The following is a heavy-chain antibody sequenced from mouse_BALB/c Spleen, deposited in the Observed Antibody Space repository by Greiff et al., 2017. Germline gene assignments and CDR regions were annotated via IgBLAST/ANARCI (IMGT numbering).Heavy chain of an antibody. CDR1: GYSFTGYF. Sequence: EVQLQESGPELVKPGASVKISCKASGYSFTGYFMNWVKQSHGKSLEWIGRINPYNGDTFYNQKFKGKATLTVDKSSSTAHMELLSLTSEDSAVYYCGRTRVGNYNAMDYWGQGTSVTVSS. J-gene: IGHJ4*01. V-gene: IGHV1-37*01. CDR2: INPYNGDT. D-gene: IGHD2-1*01. CDR3: GRTRVGNYNAMDY.